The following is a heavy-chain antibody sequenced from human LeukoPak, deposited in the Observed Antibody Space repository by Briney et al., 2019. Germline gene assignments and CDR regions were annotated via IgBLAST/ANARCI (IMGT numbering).Heavy chain of an antibody. CDR1: GYTFTSYY. J-gene: IGHJ4*02. Sequence: ASVKVSCKASGYTFTSYYMHWVRQAPGHGLEWMGIINPSGGSTTYAQKFQGRVTMTRATSTNTVYMELSSLRSEDTALYFCARVVSWFGYFDYWGQGTLVTVSS. V-gene: IGHV1-46*01. CDR3: ARVVSWFGYFDY. CDR2: INPSGGST. D-gene: IGHD3-10*01.